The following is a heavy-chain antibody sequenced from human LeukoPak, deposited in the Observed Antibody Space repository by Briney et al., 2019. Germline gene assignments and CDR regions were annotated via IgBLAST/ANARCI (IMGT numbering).Heavy chain of an antibody. CDR1: GFTFSSYA. CDR2: ISGSSGST. J-gene: IGHJ4*02. V-gene: IGHV3-23*01. CDR3: AKIGGSYCY. Sequence: PGGSLRFSCAASGFTFSSYALSWVRQAPGKGLEWVSSISGSSGSTYYADSVKGRFTISRDNSKNTLYLQMNSLRAEDTAVYYCAKIGGSYCYWGQGTLVTVSS. D-gene: IGHD1-26*01.